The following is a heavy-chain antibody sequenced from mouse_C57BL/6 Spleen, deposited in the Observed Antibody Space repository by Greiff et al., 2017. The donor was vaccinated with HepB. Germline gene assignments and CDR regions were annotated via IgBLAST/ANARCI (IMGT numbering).Heavy chain of an antibody. D-gene: IGHD3-3*01. CDR2: ISNGGGST. J-gene: IGHJ2*01. CDR3: ARQRGGPLDY. CDR1: GFTFSDYY. Sequence: EVQRVESGGGLVQPGGSLKLSCAASGFTFSDYYMYWVRQTPEKRLEWVAYISNGGGSTYYPDTVKGRFTISRDNAKNTLYLQMSRLKSEDTAMYYCARQRGGPLDYWGQGTTLTVSS. V-gene: IGHV5-12*01.